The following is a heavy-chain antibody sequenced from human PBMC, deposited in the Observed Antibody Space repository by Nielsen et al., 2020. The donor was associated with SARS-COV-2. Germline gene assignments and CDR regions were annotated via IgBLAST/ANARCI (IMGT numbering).Heavy chain of an antibody. Sequence: SETLSLTCAVYGGSFSGYYWSWIRQPPGKGLEWIGEINHSGSTNYNPSLKSRVTISVDTSKNQFSLKLGSVTAADTAVYYCAKDRGIAVAGTVGDAFDIWGQGTMVTVSS. V-gene: IGHV4-34*01. J-gene: IGHJ3*02. CDR2: INHSGST. CDR1: GGSFSGYY. CDR3: AKDRGIAVAGTVGDAFDI. D-gene: IGHD6-19*01.